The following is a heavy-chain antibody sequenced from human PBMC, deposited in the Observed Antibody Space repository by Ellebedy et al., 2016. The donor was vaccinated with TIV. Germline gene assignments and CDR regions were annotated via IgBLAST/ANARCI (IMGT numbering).Heavy chain of an antibody. J-gene: IGHJ6*04. Sequence: MPSETLSLTCAISGDSVSDTSTTWNWIRQSPSRGLEWLGRAYYRSKWLNDYAVSVKGRISISPDTSKNQISLQLASVTPEDTAVYYCARDPSWCWSCLDVWGKGTTVTVSS. CDR3: ARDPSWCWSCLDV. D-gene: IGHD3-3*01. CDR1: GDSVSDTSTT. V-gene: IGHV6-1*01. CDR2: AYYRSKWLN.